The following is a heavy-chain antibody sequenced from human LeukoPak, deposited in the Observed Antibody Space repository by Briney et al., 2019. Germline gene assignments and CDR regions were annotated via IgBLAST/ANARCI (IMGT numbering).Heavy chain of an antibody. J-gene: IGHJ4*02. D-gene: IGHD3-10*01. CDR3: ARGLWFGELVY. CDR1: GYTYTSYY. V-gene: IGHV1-2*02. CDR2: INSKSGGT. Sequence: GASVKVSCKASGYTYTSYYTHWVRQAPGQGLEWMGWINSKSGGTNYAQKFQGRVTMTRDTSISTAYMELSRLRSDDTAVYYCARGLWFGELVYWGQGTLVTVSS.